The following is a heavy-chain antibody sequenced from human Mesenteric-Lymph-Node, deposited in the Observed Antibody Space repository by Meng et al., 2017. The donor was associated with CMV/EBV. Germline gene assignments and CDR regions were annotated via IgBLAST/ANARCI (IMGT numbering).Heavy chain of an antibody. CDR3: ARDSKWEQPIY. D-gene: IGHD1/OR15-1a*01. Sequence: GGSLRLSCAASGFTFSTYEMKWVRQAPGKGLEWVSSITATGSYIFYADSVKGRFSISRDGAQKSLFLQMNSLRAEDTAIYFCARDSKWEQPIYWGQGTLVTVSS. J-gene: IGHJ4*02. V-gene: IGHV3-21*01. CDR2: ITATGSYI. CDR1: GFTFSTYE.